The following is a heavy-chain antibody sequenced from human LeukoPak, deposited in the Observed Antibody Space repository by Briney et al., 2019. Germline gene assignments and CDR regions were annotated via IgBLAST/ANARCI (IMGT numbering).Heavy chain of an antibody. CDR2: ISAYNGNT. J-gene: IGHJ4*02. CDR3: ARVGYYDSSGYPTYFDY. CDR1: GYTFTSYG. V-gene: IGHV1-18*01. D-gene: IGHD3-22*01. Sequence: ASVKVSCKASGYTFTSYGISWVRQAPGQGLEWMGWISAYNGNTNYAQKLQGRVTITADESTSTAYMELSSLRSEDTAVYYCARVGYYDSSGYPTYFDYWGQGTLVTVSS.